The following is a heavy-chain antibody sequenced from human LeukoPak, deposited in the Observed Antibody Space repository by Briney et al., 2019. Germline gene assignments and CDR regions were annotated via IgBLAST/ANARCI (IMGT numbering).Heavy chain of an antibody. CDR1: GGSISSSSYY. CDR2: IYYSGST. D-gene: IGHD3-10*01. V-gene: IGHV4-39*01. CDR3: ARPSVRSLLWGAFDI. Sequence: PSETLSLTCTVSGGSISSSSYYWGWIRQPPGLGREWFGSIYYSGSTYYNPSLKSRVTISVDTSKNQFSLKLSSVTAADTAVYYCARPSVRSLLWGAFDIWGQGTMVTVSS. J-gene: IGHJ3*02.